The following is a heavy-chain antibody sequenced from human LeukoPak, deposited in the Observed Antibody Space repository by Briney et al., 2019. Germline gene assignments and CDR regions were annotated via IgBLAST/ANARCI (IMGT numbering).Heavy chain of an antibody. CDR1: GYSFTIYW. CDR2: IYPGDSGT. D-gene: IGHD3-10*01. Sequence: GESLKISCKGSGYSFTIYWIGWVRQMPGKGLEWMGIIYPGDSGTRYSPSFQGQVTISADKSISTAYLQWSSLKASDTAMYYCARHLGPFRSLYYYGSGSPSDWFDPWGQGTLVTVSS. CDR3: ARHLGPFRSLYYYGSGSPSDWFDP. V-gene: IGHV5-51*01. J-gene: IGHJ5*02.